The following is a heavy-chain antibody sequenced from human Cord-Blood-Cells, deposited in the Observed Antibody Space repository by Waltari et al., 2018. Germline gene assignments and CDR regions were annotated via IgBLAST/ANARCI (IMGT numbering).Heavy chain of an antibody. D-gene: IGHD1-26*01. J-gene: IGHJ3*02. V-gene: IGHV4-59*11. CDR2: IYYSGST. CDR3: ARDGWVGATENDAFDI. CDR1: GGYISSHY. Sequence: QVQLQESGPGLVKPSETLSLTCTVSGGYISSHYWSWIRQPPGKGLEWIGYIYYSGSTNYNPSLKSRVTISVDTSKNQFSLKLSSVTAADTAVYYCARDGWVGATENDAFDIWGQGTMVTVSS.